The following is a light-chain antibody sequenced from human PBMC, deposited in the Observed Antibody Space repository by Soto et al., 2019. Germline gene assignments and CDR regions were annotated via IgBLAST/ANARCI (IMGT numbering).Light chain of an antibody. CDR2: AAS. CDR3: QKYNRAPLT. CDR1: QDISNY. V-gene: IGKV1-27*01. J-gene: IGKJ4*01. Sequence: DIQMTQSPSSLSASVGDTVTITCRASQDISNYLAWYQQKPGRVPKVLIYAASTLQSRVPSRFSAIGSGTYFTLTISSLQPEDVATYYCQKYNRAPLTFGGGTKVEIK.